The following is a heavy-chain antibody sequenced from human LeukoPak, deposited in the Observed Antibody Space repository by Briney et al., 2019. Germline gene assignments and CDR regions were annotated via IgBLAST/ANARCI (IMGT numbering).Heavy chain of an antibody. J-gene: IGHJ4*02. Sequence: GSLRLSCAASGFTVSSNYMSWVRQAPGKGLEWVSAISGSGGSTYYADSVKGRFTISRDNSKNTLSLQMNSLRAEDTAVYYCAKDTIPADMTTVDNYWGQGTLVTVSS. CDR2: ISGSGGST. V-gene: IGHV3-23*01. D-gene: IGHD4-23*01. CDR3: AKDTIPADMTTVDNY. CDR1: GFTVSSNY.